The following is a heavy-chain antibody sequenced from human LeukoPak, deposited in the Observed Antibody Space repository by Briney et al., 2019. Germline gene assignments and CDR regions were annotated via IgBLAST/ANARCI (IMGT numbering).Heavy chain of an antibody. D-gene: IGHD2-2*01. V-gene: IGHV3-23*01. Sequence: GGSLRLSCAASGFTFSSYAMSWVRQAPGKGLEWVSAISGSGGSTYYADSVKGRFTISRDNSKNTLYLQMNSLRAEDTAVYYCAKGYCSSTSCYXGAFDIWGQGTMVTVSS. CDR1: GFTFSSYA. J-gene: IGHJ3*02. CDR2: ISGSGGST. CDR3: AKGYCSSTSCYXGAFDI.